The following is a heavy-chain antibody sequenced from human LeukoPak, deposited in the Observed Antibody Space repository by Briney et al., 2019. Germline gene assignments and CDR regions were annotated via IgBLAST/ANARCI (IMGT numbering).Heavy chain of an antibody. CDR2: INPSGGST. CDR3: ARDPPGTYYFDY. Sequence: ASVKVSCKASGYTFTGYYMHWVRQAPGQGLEWLGIINPSGGSTSYAQKFQGKVTMTRDTSTSTVYMELSSLRSEDTAVYYCARDPPGTYYFDYWGQGTLVTVSS. V-gene: IGHV1-46*03. CDR1: GYTFTGYY. J-gene: IGHJ4*02. D-gene: IGHD1-26*01.